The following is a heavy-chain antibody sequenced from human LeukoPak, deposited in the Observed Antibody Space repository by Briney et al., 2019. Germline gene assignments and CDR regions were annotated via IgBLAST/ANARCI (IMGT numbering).Heavy chain of an antibody. CDR1: GYTFTSYY. J-gene: IGHJ5*02. CDR2: INPSGGST. CDR3: ARDNSVEDTAWWFDP. V-gene: IGHV1-46*01. D-gene: IGHD4-23*01. Sequence: GSVKVPCQASGYTFTSYYMHWVRQAPGQGLEWMGIINPSGGSTSYAQKFQGRVTMTRDMSTSTDYMELSSLRSEDTAVYYCARDNSVEDTAWWFDPWGQGTLVTVSS.